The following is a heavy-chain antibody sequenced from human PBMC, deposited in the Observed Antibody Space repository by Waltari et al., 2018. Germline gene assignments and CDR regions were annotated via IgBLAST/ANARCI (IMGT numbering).Heavy chain of an antibody. CDR3: ARRKSYDFWSSYYRGGGYFDY. Sequence: QVQLQQWGAGLLTPSETLSLTCAVYGGSFSDYYWSWLRQPPGKGLEWIGEINHSGSTNNNSSLKSRVTISVDTSKNQFSLKLSSVTAADTAVYYCARRKSYDFWSSYYRGGGYFDYWGQGTLVTVSS. J-gene: IGHJ4*02. CDR2: INHSGST. V-gene: IGHV4-34*01. CDR1: GGSFSDYY. D-gene: IGHD3-3*01.